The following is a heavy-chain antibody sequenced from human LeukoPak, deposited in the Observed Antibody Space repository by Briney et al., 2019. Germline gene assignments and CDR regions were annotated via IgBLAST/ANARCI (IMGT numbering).Heavy chain of an antibody. CDR3: ARGERFGELGN. CDR2: IYYSGST. D-gene: IGHD3-10*01. Sequence: SETLSLTCTVSGGSISSYYWSWIRQPPGKGLEWIGYIYYSGSTNYNPSLKSRVTISVDTSKNQFSLKLSSVTAADTAVYYCARGERFGELGNWGQGTLVTVSS. J-gene: IGHJ4*02. V-gene: IGHV4-59*01. CDR1: GGSISSYY.